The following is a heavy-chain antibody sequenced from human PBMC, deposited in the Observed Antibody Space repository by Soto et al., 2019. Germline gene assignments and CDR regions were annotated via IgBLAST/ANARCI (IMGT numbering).Heavy chain of an antibody. CDR3: ARRRSGWYSGDWFDP. J-gene: IGHJ5*02. CDR1: GGSFSGYY. V-gene: IGHV4-34*01. Sequence: QVQLQQWGAGLLKPSETLSLTCAVYGGSFSGYYWSWIRQPPGKGLEWIGEINHSGSTNYNPSLKSRVTISVDTSKNQFSLKLSSVTAADTAVYYCARRRSGWYSGDWFDPWGQGTLVTVSS. D-gene: IGHD6-19*01. CDR2: INHSGST.